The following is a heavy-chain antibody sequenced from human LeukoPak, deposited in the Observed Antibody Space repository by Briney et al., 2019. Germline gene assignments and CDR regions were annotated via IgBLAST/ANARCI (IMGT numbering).Heavy chain of an antibody. Sequence: SETLSLTCAVYGGSFSGYYWSWIRQPPGKGLEWIGEINHSGSTNYNPSLKSRVTISVDTSKNQFSLKLSSVTAADTAVYYCARRRIAAAGTGFDYWGQGTLVTVSS. CDR3: ARRRIAAAGTGFDY. J-gene: IGHJ4*02. D-gene: IGHD6-13*01. CDR1: GGSFSGYY. CDR2: INHSGST. V-gene: IGHV4-34*01.